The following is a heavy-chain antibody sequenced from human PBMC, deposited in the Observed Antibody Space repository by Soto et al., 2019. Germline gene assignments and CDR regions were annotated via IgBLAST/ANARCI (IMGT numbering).Heavy chain of an antibody. J-gene: IGHJ6*02. V-gene: IGHV3-21*01. CDR3: ARFGGSGSYYKYGMDV. D-gene: IGHD3-10*01. CDR1: GFTFSSYS. Sequence: PGGSLRLSCAASGFTFSSYSMNWVRQAPGKGLEWVSSISSSSSYIYYADSVKGRFTISRDNAKNSLYLQMNSLRAEDTAVYYCARFGGSGSYYKYGMDVWGQGTTVTVSS. CDR2: ISSSSSYI.